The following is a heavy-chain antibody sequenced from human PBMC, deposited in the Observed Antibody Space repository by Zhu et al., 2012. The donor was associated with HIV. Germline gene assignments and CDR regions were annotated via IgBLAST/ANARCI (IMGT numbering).Heavy chain of an antibody. V-gene: IGHV4-34*01. CDR2: INHSGST. Sequence: QVQLQQWGAGLLKPSESLSLTCAVYGGSFSGYYWSWIRQPPGKGLEWIGEINHSGSTNYNPSLKSRVTISVDTSKNQFSLKLSSVTAADTAVYYCARPTHLRGYYDYWGQGTLVTVSX. CDR3: ARPTHLRGYYDY. CDR1: GGSFSGYY. J-gene: IGHJ4*02. D-gene: IGHD3-22*01.